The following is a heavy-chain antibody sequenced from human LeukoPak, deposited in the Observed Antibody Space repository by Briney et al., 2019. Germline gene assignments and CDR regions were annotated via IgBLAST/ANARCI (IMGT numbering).Heavy chain of an antibody. CDR2: IYYSGTT. Sequence: SETLSLTCTVSGDSISPYYWSWTRQPPGKGLEWIGYIYYSGTTNYNPSLKSRVSISVDTSKKQFSLNLSSVTAADTAMYFCAKFSAYGDYGTWGQGTLVTVSS. CDR1: GDSISPYY. CDR3: AKFSAYGDYGT. J-gene: IGHJ5*02. V-gene: IGHV4-59*08. D-gene: IGHD4-17*01.